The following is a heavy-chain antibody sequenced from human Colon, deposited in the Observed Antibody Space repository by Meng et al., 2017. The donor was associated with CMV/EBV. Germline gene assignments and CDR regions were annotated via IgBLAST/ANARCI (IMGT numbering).Heavy chain of an antibody. CDR1: GGTFSDYA. V-gene: IGHV1-69*05. J-gene: IGHJ1*01. CDR3: ASVERGYCSSNSCYYRYMHH. CDR2: IVPAFAIL. D-gene: IGHD2-2*01. Sequence: SVKVSCKTSGGTFSDYAFNWVRQTPGQGLEWIGGIVPAFAILRYAQKFQGRVSITTDESASSVDLELSSLRSDDTAVYYCASVERGYCSSNSCYYRYMHHWGQGTLVTVSS.